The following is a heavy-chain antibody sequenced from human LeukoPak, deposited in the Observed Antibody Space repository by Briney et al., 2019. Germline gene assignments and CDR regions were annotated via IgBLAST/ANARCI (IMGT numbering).Heavy chain of an antibody. J-gene: IGHJ4*02. CDR1: GGTFSSYA. Sequence: ASVKVSCKASGGTFSSYAISWVRQAPGQGLEWMGRIIPIFGTANYAQKFRGRVTITTDESTSTAYMELSSLRSEDTAVYYCARDDKDQTGIDYWGQGTLVTVSS. CDR2: IIPIFGTA. D-gene: IGHD1-14*01. V-gene: IGHV1-69*05. CDR3: ARDDKDQTGIDY.